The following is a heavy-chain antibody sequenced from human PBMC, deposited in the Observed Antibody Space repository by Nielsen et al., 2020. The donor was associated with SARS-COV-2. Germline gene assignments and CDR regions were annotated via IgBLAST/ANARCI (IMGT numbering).Heavy chain of an antibody. CDR2: ISGSGGST. Sequence: WIRQPPGKGLEWVSAISGSGGSTYYADSVKGRFTISRDNSKNTLYLQMNSLRAEDTAVYYCAKDLRRITMVRGVMGGSMDVWGQGTTVTVSS. CDR3: AKDLRRITMVRGVMGGSMDV. V-gene: IGHV3-23*01. J-gene: IGHJ6*02. D-gene: IGHD3-10*01.